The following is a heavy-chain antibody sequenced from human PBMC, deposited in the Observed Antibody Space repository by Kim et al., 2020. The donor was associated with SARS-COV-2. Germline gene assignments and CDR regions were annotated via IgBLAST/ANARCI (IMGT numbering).Heavy chain of an antibody. Sequence: GGSLRLSCAASGFTFSSYWMSWVRQAPGKGLEWVANIKQDGSEKYYVDSVKGRFTISRDNAKNSLYLQMNSLRAEDTAVYYCAREGYTMVRGVIITNYYYYMDVWGKGTTVTVSS. CDR2: IKQDGSEK. V-gene: IGHV3-7*01. CDR3: AREGYTMVRGVIITNYYYYMDV. CDR1: GFTFSSYW. J-gene: IGHJ6*03. D-gene: IGHD3-10*01.